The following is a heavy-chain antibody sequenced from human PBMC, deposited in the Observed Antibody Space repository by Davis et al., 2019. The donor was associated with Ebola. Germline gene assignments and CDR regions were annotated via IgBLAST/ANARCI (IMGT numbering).Heavy chain of an antibody. V-gene: IGHV4-34*01. CDR1: GGSFSGYY. D-gene: IGHD4-17*01. CDR2: INHSGST. CDR3: ARGTTVIYYYYYGMDV. J-gene: IGHJ6*02. Sequence: MPGGSLRLSCAVYGGSFSGYYWSWTRQPPGKGLEWIGEINHSGSTNYNPSLKSRVTISVDTSKNQFSLKLSSVTAADTAVYYCARGTTVIYYYYYGMDVWGQGTTVTVSS.